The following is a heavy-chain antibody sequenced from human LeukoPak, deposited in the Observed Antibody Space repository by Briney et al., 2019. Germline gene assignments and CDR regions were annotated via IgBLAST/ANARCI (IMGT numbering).Heavy chain of an antibody. V-gene: IGHV3-7*01. Sequence: GGSLRLSCAASGLTFSSSWMTWVRQAPGKGLEWVANIKEDVSETNYVGSAMGRFAISRDNAKNTLYLQMNSLRVEYTAIYYCKRGSPLDYWGQGTQVTVSS. D-gene: IGHD1-26*01. J-gene: IGHJ4*02. CDR2: IKEDVSET. CDR3: KRGSPLDY. CDR1: GLTFSSSW.